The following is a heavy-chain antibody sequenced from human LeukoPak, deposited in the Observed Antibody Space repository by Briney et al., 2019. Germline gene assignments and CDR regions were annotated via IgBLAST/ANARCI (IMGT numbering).Heavy chain of an antibody. D-gene: IGHD3-10*01. J-gene: IGHJ3*02. CDR3: ANAHRGEGAFDI. Sequence: GGSLRLSCAASEFTFSNYAMTWVRQAPGKGLEWVSAISGSGKSTQYADSVKGRFTISRDNSKNTLYLQMNSLRAEDTAVYYCANAHRGEGAFDIWGQGTKVTVSS. CDR2: ISGSGKST. CDR1: EFTFSNYA. V-gene: IGHV3-23*01.